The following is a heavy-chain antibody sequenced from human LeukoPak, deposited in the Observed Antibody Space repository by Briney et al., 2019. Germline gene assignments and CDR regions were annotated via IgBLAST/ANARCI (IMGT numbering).Heavy chain of an antibody. J-gene: IGHJ6*02. CDR1: GFTFSSYG. V-gene: IGHV3-33*08. D-gene: IGHD1-26*01. CDR3: ARELGYGLDV. Sequence: GESLRLSCAASGFTFSSYGMHWVRQAPGTGLEWVAVIWYDGINKYYADSVKGRFTISRDNSKNTLYLQMDGLRAGDTALYYCARELGYGLDVWGQGTTVTVSS. CDR2: IWYDGINK.